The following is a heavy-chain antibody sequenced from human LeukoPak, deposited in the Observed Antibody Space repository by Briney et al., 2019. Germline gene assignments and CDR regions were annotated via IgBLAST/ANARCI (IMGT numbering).Heavy chain of an antibody. CDR3: ARGSGWYYY. V-gene: IGHV4-59*01. D-gene: IGHD6-19*01. J-gene: IGHJ4*02. CDR2: IYYSGST. CDR1: GGSISSYY. Sequence: SETLSLTCTVSGGSISSYYRSWIRQPPGKGLEWIGYIYYSGSTNYNPSLKSRVTISVGTSKNQFSLKLSSMTAADTAVYYCARGSGWYYYWGQGTLVTVSS.